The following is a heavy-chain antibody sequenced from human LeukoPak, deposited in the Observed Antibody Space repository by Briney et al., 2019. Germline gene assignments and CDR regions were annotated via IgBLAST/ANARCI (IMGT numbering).Heavy chain of an antibody. CDR2: ISSSGNSI. J-gene: IGHJ4*02. V-gene: IGHV3-48*03. CDR1: GFXVISYE. CDR3: ARGYNYGSHFEY. D-gene: IGHD1-1*01. Sequence: PGGSLRLSCAASGFXVISYEMNWVRQAPGKGLEWVSYISSSGNSIFYADSVKGRFTISRDNAKNSLYLQMNSLRAEDTAVYYCARGYNYGSHFEYWGQGTLVTVSS.